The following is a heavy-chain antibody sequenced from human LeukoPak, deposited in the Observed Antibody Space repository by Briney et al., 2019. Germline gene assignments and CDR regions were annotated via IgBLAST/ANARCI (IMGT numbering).Heavy chain of an antibody. V-gene: IGHV3-23*01. Sequence: PGGSLRLSCAASGFTFSSYAMSWVRQAPGKGLEWVSAISGSGSTIYYGDSVKGRFTISRDDAKKSVYLQMNSLRAEDTAVYYCARAGRRLLFLESWGLGTLVTVSS. CDR1: GFTFSSYA. CDR2: ISGSGSTI. J-gene: IGHJ4*02. D-gene: IGHD6-6*01. CDR3: ARAGRRLLFLES.